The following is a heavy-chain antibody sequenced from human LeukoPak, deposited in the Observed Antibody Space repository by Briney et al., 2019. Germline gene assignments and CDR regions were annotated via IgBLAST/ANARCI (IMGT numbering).Heavy chain of an antibody. D-gene: IGHD3-16*01. CDR2: IRYDGSNK. CDR1: GFTFSSYG. J-gene: IGHJ3*02. V-gene: IGHV3-30*02. CDR3: AKTYVWGSYAFDI. Sequence: GGSLRLSCAASGFTFSSYGMHWVRQAPGKGLEWVAFIRYDGSNKYYADSVKGRFTISRDNSKNTLYLQMNSLRAEDTAVYCCAKTYVWGSYAFDIWGQGTMVTVSS.